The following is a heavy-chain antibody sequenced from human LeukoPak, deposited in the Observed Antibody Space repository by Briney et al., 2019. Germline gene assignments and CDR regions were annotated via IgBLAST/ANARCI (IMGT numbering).Heavy chain of an antibody. D-gene: IGHD3-9*01. Sequence: PGGSLRLSCAASGFTFSSYSMNWVRQAPGKGLEWVSSNSSSSSYIYYADSVKGRFTISRDNAKNSLYLQMNSLRAEDTAVYYCAVPSDYDILTGYYTGSLDYWGQGTLVTVSS. V-gene: IGHV3-21*01. CDR2: NSSSSSYI. J-gene: IGHJ4*02. CDR1: GFTFSSYS. CDR3: AVPSDYDILTGYYTGSLDY.